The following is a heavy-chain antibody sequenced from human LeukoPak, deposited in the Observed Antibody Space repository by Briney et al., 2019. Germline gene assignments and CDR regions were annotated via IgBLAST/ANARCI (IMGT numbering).Heavy chain of an antibody. CDR1: GFTVSSNY. J-gene: IGHJ4*02. Sequence: GGSLRLSCAASGFTVSSNYMSWVRQAPGKGLEWVSVIYSGGSTYYADSVKGRFTISRDNSKNTLYLQMNSLRAEDTAVYYCAKDPANTIFGVVIISGPPSDYWGQGTLVTVSS. V-gene: IGHV3-53*01. CDR3: AKDPANTIFGVVIISGPPSDY. D-gene: IGHD3-3*01. CDR2: IYSGGST.